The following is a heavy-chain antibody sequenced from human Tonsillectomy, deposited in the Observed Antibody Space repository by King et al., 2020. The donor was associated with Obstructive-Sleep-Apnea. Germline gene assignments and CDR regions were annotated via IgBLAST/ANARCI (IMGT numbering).Heavy chain of an antibody. CDR2: IYYSGST. CDR3: ARLRVAMAGFDY. J-gene: IGHJ4*02. CDR1: GGSISSYY. V-gene: IGHV4-59*08. D-gene: IGHD6-19*01. Sequence: VQLQESGPGLVNPSETLSLTCTVSGGSISSYYWSWIRQPPGKELEWLGYIYYSGSTNYNPSLKSRVTISVDTSKNQFSLKLSSVTAADTAVYYCARLRVAMAGFDYWGQGTLVTVSS.